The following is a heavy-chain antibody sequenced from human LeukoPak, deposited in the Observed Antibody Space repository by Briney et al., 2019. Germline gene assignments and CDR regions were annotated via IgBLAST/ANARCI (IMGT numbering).Heavy chain of an antibody. D-gene: IGHD2-15*01. J-gene: IGHJ4*02. CDR3: ASVSKTVVAATVDY. V-gene: IGHV4-39*01. CDR1: GDSISSSNYY. Sequence: SETLSLTCTVSGDSISSSNYYWGWIRQPPGKGLDWIVSISYSGNTYHNPSVKSRVTISVDTSKNQFSLKLSSVTAADTAVYYCASVSKTVVAATVDYWGQGTLVTVSS. CDR2: ISYSGNT.